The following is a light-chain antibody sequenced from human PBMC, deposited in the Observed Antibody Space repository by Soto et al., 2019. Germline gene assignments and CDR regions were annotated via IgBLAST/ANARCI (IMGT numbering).Light chain of an antibody. J-gene: IGKJ1*01. V-gene: IGKV3-20*01. Sequence: EIVLTQSPGTLSLSPGERATLSCRASQSVSSSYLAWYQQKPGQAPRLLIYGASTRATGIPARFSGSGSGTEFTLTISSLQSEDFAVYYCQQYVSSPRTFGQGTKVDI. CDR2: GAS. CDR3: QQYVSSPRT. CDR1: QSVSSSY.